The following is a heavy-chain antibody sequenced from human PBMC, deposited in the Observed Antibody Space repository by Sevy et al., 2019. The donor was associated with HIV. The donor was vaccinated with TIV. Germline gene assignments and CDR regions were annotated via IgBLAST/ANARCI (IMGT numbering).Heavy chain of an antibody. CDR1: GFTFRTHW. Sequence: GGSLRLSRAASGFTFRTHWMTWVRQAPGKGLEWVANINQDGSEKSYVDSVKGRFTISRDDAKNSLYLQMNSLRVEDTAMYFCASDYSWGQGTLVTVSS. CDR2: INQDGSEK. CDR3: ASDYS. J-gene: IGHJ4*02. V-gene: IGHV3-7*01.